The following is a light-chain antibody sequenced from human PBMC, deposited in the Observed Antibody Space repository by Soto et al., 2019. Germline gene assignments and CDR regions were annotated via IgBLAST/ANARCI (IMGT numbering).Light chain of an antibody. CDR2: AAS. CDR1: QGISNY. CDR3: LQDYNYPYT. V-gene: IGKV1-27*01. Sequence: DIQMTQSPSSLSASVGDRVTITCRASQGISNYLAWYQQKPGKVPKLLIYAASTLKSGVPSRLSGSGSGTDFTLTINSLQPEDFATYYCLQDYNYPYTFGQGTNVDI. J-gene: IGKJ2*01.